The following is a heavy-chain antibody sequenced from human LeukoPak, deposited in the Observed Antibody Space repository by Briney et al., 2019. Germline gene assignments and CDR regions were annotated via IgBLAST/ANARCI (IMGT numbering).Heavy chain of an antibody. V-gene: IGHV1-46*01. D-gene: IGHD2-15*01. Sequence: GASVKVSCKASGGTFSSYAISWVRQAPGQGLEWMGIINPSGGSTSYAQKFQGRVTMTRDTSTSTVYMELSSLRSEDTAAYYCARGVYCSGGSCYSVDPWGQGTLVTVSS. CDR3: ARGVYCSGGSCYSVDP. CDR1: GGTFSSYA. J-gene: IGHJ5*02. CDR2: INPSGGST.